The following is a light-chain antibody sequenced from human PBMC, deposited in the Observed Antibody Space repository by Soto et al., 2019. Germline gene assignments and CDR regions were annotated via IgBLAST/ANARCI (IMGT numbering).Light chain of an antibody. Sequence: QSVLTQPASVSGSPGQLITISCTGTSSDVGGYNYVSWYQQHPGKAPKLMIYDVSNRPSGVSNRFSGSKSGNTASLTISGLQAEDEADYYCSSYTRSSTLYVVFAGGTKLTVL. J-gene: IGLJ2*01. V-gene: IGLV2-14*01. CDR1: SSDVGGYNY. CDR2: DVS. CDR3: SSYTRSSTLYVV.